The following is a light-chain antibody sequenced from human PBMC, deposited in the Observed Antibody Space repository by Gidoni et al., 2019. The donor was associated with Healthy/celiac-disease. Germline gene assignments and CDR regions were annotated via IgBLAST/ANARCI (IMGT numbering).Light chain of an antibody. Sequence: LSCRASQSVSSNLAWYQQKPGQAPRLLIYGASTRATGIPARFSGSGSGTEFTLTISSLQSEDFAVYYCQQYNNWPPWTFGQGTKVEIK. CDR1: QSVSSN. CDR3: QQYNNWPPWT. CDR2: GAS. J-gene: IGKJ1*01. V-gene: IGKV3-15*01.